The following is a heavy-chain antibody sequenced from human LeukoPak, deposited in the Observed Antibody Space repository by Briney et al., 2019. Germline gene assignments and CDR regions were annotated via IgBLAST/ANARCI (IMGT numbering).Heavy chain of an antibody. V-gene: IGHV4-34*01. CDR3: ARAFTMKWLHNWFDP. D-gene: IGHD3-22*01. J-gene: IGHJ5*02. CDR2: INHSGST. CDR1: GGSFSGYY. Sequence: SETLSLTCAVYGGSFSGYYWSWIRQPPGKGLEWIGEINHSGSTNYNPSLKSRVTISVDTSKNQFSLKLSSVTAADTAVYYCARAFTMKWLHNWFDPWGQGTLVTVPS.